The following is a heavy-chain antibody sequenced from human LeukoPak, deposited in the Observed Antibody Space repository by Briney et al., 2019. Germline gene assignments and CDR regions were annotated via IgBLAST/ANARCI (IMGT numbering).Heavy chain of an antibody. J-gene: IGHJ4*02. CDR1: GFTVSRNY. D-gene: IGHD6-13*01. CDR3: AREGLGIGAAGPNHFDY. Sequence: GGSLRLSCAASGFTVSRNYMSWVRQAPGKGLEWVSVICSGGSTYYADSVKGRFTISRDNSKNTVYLQMKSLRVEDTAVYYCAREGLGIGAAGPNHFDYWGQGTLVTVSS. CDR2: ICSGGST. V-gene: IGHV3-66*01.